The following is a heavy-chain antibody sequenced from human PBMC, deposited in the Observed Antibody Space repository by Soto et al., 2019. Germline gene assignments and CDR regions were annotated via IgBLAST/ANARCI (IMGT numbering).Heavy chain of an antibody. Sequence: EVQLLESGGGLVQPGGSLRLSCTASGFTFSSYAMNWVRQAPGKGLEWVFVLSGSGGSTYYGDSVKGRFNISRDNSKNKLYLQMNSLRAEDTAVYYFASRTSGWYFDYWGQGALVTVSS. CDR3: ASRTSGWYFDY. V-gene: IGHV3-23*01. J-gene: IGHJ4*02. D-gene: IGHD6-19*01. CDR1: GFTFSSYA. CDR2: LSGSGGST.